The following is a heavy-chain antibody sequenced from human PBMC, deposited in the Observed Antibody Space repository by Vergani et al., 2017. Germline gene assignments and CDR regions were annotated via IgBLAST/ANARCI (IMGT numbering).Heavy chain of an antibody. V-gene: IGHV4-59*01. CDR2: IYYSGST. Sequence: QVQLQESCPGLVKPSETLSLTCTVSGGSISSYYWSWIRQPPGKGLEWIGYIYYSGSTNYNPSLKSRVTISVDTSKNQFSLKLSSVTAADTAVYYCARGRTPEMATIGHYFDYWGQGTLVTVSS. CDR3: ARGRTPEMATIGHYFDY. CDR1: GGSISSYY. D-gene: IGHD5-24*01. J-gene: IGHJ4*02.